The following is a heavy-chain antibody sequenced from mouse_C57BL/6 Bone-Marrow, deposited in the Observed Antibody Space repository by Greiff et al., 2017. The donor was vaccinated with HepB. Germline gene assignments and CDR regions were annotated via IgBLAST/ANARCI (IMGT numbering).Heavy chain of an antibody. CDR3: ARESYDGYPYYAMDY. J-gene: IGHJ4*01. D-gene: IGHD2-3*01. CDR2: IYPRSGNT. CDR1: GYTFTSYG. V-gene: IGHV1-81*01. Sequence: QVQLQQSGAELARPGASVKLSCKASGYTFTSYGISWVKQRTGQGLEWIGEIYPRSGNTYYNEKFKGKATLTADKSSSTAYMELRSLTSEDSAVYFCARESYDGYPYYAMDYWGQGTSVTVSS.